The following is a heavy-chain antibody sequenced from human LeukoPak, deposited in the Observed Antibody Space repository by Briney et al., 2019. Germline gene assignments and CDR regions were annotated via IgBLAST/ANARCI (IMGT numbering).Heavy chain of an antibody. CDR2: ISSSGSTI. Sequence: GGSLRLSCAASGFTFSSYEMNWVRQAPGKGLEWVSYISSSGSTIYYADSVKGRFTISRDNAKNSLYLQMNSLRAEDTAVYYCARDQNTYNSRNRMSSFDIWGQETMVTVS. J-gene: IGHJ3*02. V-gene: IGHV3-48*03. CDR3: ARDQNTYNSRNRMSSFDI. D-gene: IGHD1-14*01. CDR1: GFTFSSYE.